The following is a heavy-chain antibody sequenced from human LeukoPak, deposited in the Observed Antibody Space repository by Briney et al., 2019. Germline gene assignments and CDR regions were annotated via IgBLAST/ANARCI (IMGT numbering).Heavy chain of an antibody. CDR2: IFSDGSST. J-gene: IGHJ6*02. Sequence: GGSLRLSCAASGFTFSSYWMHWVRQAPGKGPVWVSRIFSDGSSTYYADSVKGRFTVSRDNAKNTVSLQMNSLTVEDTAMYFCAREGYLYGMDVWGQGTTVTVSS. CDR3: AREGYLYGMDV. V-gene: IGHV3-74*01. D-gene: IGHD3-22*01. CDR1: GFTFSSYW.